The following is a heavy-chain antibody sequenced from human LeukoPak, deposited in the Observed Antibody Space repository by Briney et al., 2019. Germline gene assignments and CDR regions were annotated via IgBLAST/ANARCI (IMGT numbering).Heavy chain of an antibody. J-gene: IGHJ4*02. V-gene: IGHV4-38-2*02. D-gene: IGHD1-26*01. Sequence: SETLSLTCTVSGYSISSGYYWGWIRQPPGKGLEWTGSIYHSGSTYYNPSLKSRVTISVDTSKNQFSLKLSSVTAADTAVYYCARVGVGGASYFTWGQGTLVTVSS. CDR1: GYSISSGYY. CDR3: ARVGVGGASYFT. CDR2: IYHSGST.